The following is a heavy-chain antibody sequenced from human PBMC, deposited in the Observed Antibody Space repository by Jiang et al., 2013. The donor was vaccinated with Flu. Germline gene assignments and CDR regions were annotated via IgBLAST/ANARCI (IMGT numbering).Heavy chain of an antibody. D-gene: IGHD3-16*01. CDR2: ISGSGGST. V-gene: IGHV3-23*01. J-gene: IGHJ6*04. CDR3: ANLGGSTKYYYYGMDV. CDR1: GFTFSSYA. Sequence: RLSCAASGFTFSSYAMSWVRQAPGKGLEWVSAISGSGGSTYYADSVKGRFTISRDNSKNTLYLQMNSLRAEDTAVYYCANLGGSTKYYYYGMDVWGKGTTVTVSS.